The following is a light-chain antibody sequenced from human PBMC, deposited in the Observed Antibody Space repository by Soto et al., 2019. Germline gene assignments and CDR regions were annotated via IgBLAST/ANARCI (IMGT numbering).Light chain of an antibody. CDR3: QQYGSSGT. CDR2: GAS. CDR1: QNSSSN. Sequence: DIVLPQSTATLSVSPGESATLSCRASQNSSSNLAWYHQKPGQAPRLLISGASNRATGIPDRFSGSGSGTDFTLTISRLEPEDFAVYYCQQYGSSGTFGQGTKVDIK. J-gene: IGKJ1*01. V-gene: IGKV3-20*01.